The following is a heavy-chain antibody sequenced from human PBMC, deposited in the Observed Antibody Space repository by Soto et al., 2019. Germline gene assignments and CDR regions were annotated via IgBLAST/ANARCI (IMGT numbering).Heavy chain of an antibody. CDR1: GYILSNYG. Sequence: QAQLVQSGPEVKKHGASVKVSCKAWGYILSNYGMSWVRQAPGQGLEWMGWISGYNGDTNYAQKVQGRVTMTTDTSTSSAYLEVRSLRSDDTAVYYCARGRDVTLVPAARDYYHYALDVWGQGTTVTVSS. CDR2: ISGYNGDT. J-gene: IGHJ6*02. CDR3: ARGRDVTLVPAARDYYHYALDV. D-gene: IGHD2-2*01. V-gene: IGHV1-18*01.